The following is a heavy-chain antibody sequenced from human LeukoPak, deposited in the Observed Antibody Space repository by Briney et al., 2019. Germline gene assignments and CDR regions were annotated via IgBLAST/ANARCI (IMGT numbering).Heavy chain of an antibody. J-gene: IGHJ4*02. V-gene: IGHV3-48*03. CDR1: GLTFRNYA. D-gene: IGHD4-17*01. CDR3: ARVRLRCVDY. Sequence: GGSLRLSCAASGLTFRNYAMTWVRQAPGKGLEWVSNIGSSGTTRYYADSVKGRFSISRDNAKNSLYLQMNSLRVEDTGVYYCARVRLRCVDYWGQGTLVTVSS. CDR2: IGSSGTTR.